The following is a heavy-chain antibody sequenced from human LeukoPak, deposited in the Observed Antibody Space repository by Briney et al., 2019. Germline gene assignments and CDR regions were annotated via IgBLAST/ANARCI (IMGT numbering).Heavy chain of an antibody. Sequence: SETLSLTCTVSGGSISSSSYYWGWIRQPPGKGLEWIGSIYCSGSTYYNPSLKSRVTISVDTSKNQFSLKLSSVTAADTAVYYCAREGIITGSSVGAFDIWGQGTMVTVSS. CDR1: GGSISSSSYY. CDR2: IYCSGST. V-gene: IGHV4-39*07. J-gene: IGHJ3*02. D-gene: IGHD1-20*01. CDR3: AREGIITGSSVGAFDI.